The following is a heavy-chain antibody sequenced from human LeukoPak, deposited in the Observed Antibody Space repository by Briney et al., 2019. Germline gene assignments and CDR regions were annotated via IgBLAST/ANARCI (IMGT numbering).Heavy chain of an antibody. CDR2: ISRNSDYI. V-gene: IGHV3-21*01. CDR1: GFTFSTYT. J-gene: IGHJ4*02. Sequence: NSGGSLRLSCAASGFTFSTYTMNWVRQAPGKGLEWVSSISRNSDYIYYADSVKGRFTISRDNAKDSLYLQMNSLRDEDTAIYYCASYFDYRGQGALVTVSS. CDR3: ASYFDY.